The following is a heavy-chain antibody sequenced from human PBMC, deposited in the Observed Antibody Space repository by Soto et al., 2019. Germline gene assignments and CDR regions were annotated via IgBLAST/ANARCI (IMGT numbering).Heavy chain of an antibody. Sequence: QVQLVESGGGVVQPGRSLRLSCAASGFTFSSYAMHWVRQAPGKGLEWVAVISYDGSNKYYADSVKGRFTISRDNSKNTLYLQMNSRRAEDTAVYYCARDKGFDYWGQGTLVTVSS. CDR3: ARDKGFDY. CDR2: ISYDGSNK. CDR1: GFTFSSYA. V-gene: IGHV3-30-3*01. J-gene: IGHJ4*02.